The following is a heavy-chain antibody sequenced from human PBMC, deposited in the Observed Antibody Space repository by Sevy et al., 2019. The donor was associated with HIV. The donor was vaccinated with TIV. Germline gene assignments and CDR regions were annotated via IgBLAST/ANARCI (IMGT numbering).Heavy chain of an antibody. Sequence: GGSLRLSCEGSGFTFSNYVMGWVRQAPGKGLEWVSGLSGGGRTTYYADSVKGRFTISRDNSNNTLYLQMNSLKAEDTATYFCAKRGSVTSATWAFDVWGQGTMVTVSS. J-gene: IGHJ3*01. CDR1: GFTFSNYV. D-gene: IGHD2-21*02. V-gene: IGHV3-23*01. CDR2: LSGGGRTT. CDR3: AKRGSVTSATWAFDV.